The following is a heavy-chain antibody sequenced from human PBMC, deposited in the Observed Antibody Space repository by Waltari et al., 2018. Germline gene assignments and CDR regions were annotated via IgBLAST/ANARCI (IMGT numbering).Heavy chain of an antibody. Sequence: QVQLQQWGAGLLKPSETLSLTCAVYGGSFSGYYWSWIRQPPGKGLEWIGEINHRGSTNYNPSLKSRVTISVDTSKNQFSLKLSSVTAADTAVYYCARGGRRSGYYPDAFDIWGQGTMVTVSS. CDR1: GGSFSGYY. CDR3: ARGGRRSGYYPDAFDI. J-gene: IGHJ3*02. CDR2: INHRGST. V-gene: IGHV4-34*01. D-gene: IGHD3-3*01.